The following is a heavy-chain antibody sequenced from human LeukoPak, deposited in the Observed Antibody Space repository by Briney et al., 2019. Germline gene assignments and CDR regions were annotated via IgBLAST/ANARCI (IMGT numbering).Heavy chain of an antibody. D-gene: IGHD3-22*01. J-gene: IGHJ5*02. CDR1: GGTFSSYA. V-gene: IGHV1-69*04. Sequence: SVKVSCKASGGTFSSYAISWVRQAPGQGLEWMGRIIPILGIANYAQKFQGRVTITTDESTSTAYMELSSLRSEDTAVYYCARLPITMMGWFDPWGQGTLVTVSS. CDR2: IIPILGIA. CDR3: ARLPITMMGWFDP.